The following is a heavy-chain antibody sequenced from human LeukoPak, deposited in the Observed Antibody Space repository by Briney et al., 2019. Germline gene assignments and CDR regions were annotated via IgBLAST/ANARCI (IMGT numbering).Heavy chain of an antibody. D-gene: IGHD1-1*01. Sequence: GGSLRLSCTASGFTISSHDMNWVRQTTGKGLEWVAVFERGGDSHLADSVKGRFTVSRDNAKNSLYLQMNSLRAGDTALYYCTRGSRRVQLPRSYDFGVWGQGTVVTVSS. J-gene: IGHJ3*01. CDR1: GFTISSHD. V-gene: IGHV3-13*01. CDR2: FERGGDS. CDR3: TRGSRRVQLPRSYDFGV.